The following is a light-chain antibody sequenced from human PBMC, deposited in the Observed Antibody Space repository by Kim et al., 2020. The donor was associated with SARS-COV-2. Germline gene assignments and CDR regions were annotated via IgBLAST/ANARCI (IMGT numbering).Light chain of an antibody. CDR3: QHYIRFPYT. V-gene: IGKV1-5*01. CDR1: QIIETD. J-gene: IGKJ2*01. CDR2: QAS. Sequence: ASVGDRVSITCRASQIIETDLAWYQQKPGKAPALLIYQASSLHIGVPSRFSGSGSGTEFTLTINSLQPDDFATYYCQHYIRFPYTFGQGTKVDIK.